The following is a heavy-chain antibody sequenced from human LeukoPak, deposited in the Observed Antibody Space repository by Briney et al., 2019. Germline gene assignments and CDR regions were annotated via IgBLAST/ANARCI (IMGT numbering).Heavy chain of an antibody. D-gene: IGHD3-10*01. Sequence: PSETLSLTCTVSGGSISSYYWSWIRQPPGKGLEWIGYIYYSGSTNYNPSLKSRVTISVDTSKNQFSLKLSSVTAADTAVYYCARGIYGSGSYYGDFDYWGQGTLVTIS. J-gene: IGHJ4*02. CDR3: ARGIYGSGSYYGDFDY. V-gene: IGHV4-59*01. CDR2: IYYSGST. CDR1: GGSISSYY.